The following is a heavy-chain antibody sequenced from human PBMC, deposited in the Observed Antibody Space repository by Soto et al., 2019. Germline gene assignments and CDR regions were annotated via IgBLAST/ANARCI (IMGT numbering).Heavy chain of an antibody. V-gene: IGHV4-30-2*01. D-gene: IGHD6-13*01. CDR1: GGSISSGGYS. CDR3: ARGVPYSSPQFDYFDY. J-gene: IGHJ4*02. Sequence: QLQLQESGSGLVKPSQTLSLTCAVSGGSISSGGYSWSWIRQPPGKGLEWIGYIYHSGSTYYNPSLKSRVTISVDRSKNQFPLKLSSVTAADTAVYYCARGVPYSSPQFDYFDYWGQGTLVTVSS. CDR2: IYHSGST.